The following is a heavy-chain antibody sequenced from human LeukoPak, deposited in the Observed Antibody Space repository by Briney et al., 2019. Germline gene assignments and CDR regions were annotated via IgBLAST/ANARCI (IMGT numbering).Heavy chain of an antibody. D-gene: IGHD1-26*01. CDR2: IYNGVNT. Sequence: SETLSLTCTVSGASVSSASYWTWIRQPPGKGVEWIAHIYNGVNTNYNPSLKSRVTISVDTSKNQFSLRLNPVTAADTAVYYCARSRAFNSGAFDPWGQGSLVTVSS. CDR1: GASVSSASY. CDR3: ARSRAFNSGAFDP. V-gene: IGHV4-61*01. J-gene: IGHJ5*02.